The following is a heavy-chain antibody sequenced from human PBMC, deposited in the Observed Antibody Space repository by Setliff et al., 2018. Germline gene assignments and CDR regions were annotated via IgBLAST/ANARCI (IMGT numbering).Heavy chain of an antibody. J-gene: IGHJ6*02. D-gene: IGHD1-26*01. CDR3: AKSPGSGTYWDDYYYGMDV. CDR1: GVTFSSLW. V-gene: IGHV3-23*01. Sequence: GGSLRLSCAASGVTFSSLWMHWVRQAPGKGLEWVSAISDSGGSTYYADSVKGRFTISRDNSKNTLYLQMNSLRAEDTAVYYCAKSPGSGTYWDDYYYGMDVWGQGTTVTVSS. CDR2: ISDSGGST.